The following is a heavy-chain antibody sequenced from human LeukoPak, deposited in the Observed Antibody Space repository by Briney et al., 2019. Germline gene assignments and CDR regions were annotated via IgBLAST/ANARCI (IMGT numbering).Heavy chain of an antibody. Sequence: PGGSLRLSCAASGFTFSSYGVHWVRQAPGKGLEWVAFIRYDGSNKYYADSVKGRFTISRDNSKNTLYLQMNSLRAEDGAVYYCAKDLVSVAGNEYWGQGTLVTVSS. D-gene: IGHD6-19*01. CDR3: AKDLVSVAGNEY. CDR1: GFTFSSYG. V-gene: IGHV3-30*02. CDR2: IRYDGSNK. J-gene: IGHJ4*02.